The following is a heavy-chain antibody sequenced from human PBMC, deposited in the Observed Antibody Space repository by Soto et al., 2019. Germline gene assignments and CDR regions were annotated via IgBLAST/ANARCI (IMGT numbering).Heavy chain of an antibody. J-gene: IGHJ6*02. CDR3: AADNSGSYYYYYGMDV. CDR2: IVVGSGNT. V-gene: IGHV1-58*01. D-gene: IGHD1-26*01. Sequence: SVKVSCKASGFTFTSSAVQWVRQARGQRLEWIGWIVVGSGNTNYAQKFQERVTITRDMSTSTAYMELSSLRSEDTAVYYCAADNSGSYYYYYGMDVWXQGTTVTVSS. CDR1: GFTFTSSA.